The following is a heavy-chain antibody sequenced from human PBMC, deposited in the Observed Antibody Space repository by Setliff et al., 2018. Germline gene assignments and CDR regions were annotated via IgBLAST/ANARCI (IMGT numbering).Heavy chain of an antibody. CDR1: GFSFGDYG. D-gene: IGHD2-15*01. CDR3: ATGPDIGEFGGNYFNY. Sequence: GGSLRLSCAVSGFSFGDYGMNWVRQAPGKGLEWVANIKQGGSEEYYVDSVKGRFTISRDNAKNSLYLQMNSLRAEDTAVYYCATGPDIGEFGGNYFNYWGQGTLVTVSS. V-gene: IGHV3-7*03. J-gene: IGHJ4*02. CDR2: IKQGGSEE.